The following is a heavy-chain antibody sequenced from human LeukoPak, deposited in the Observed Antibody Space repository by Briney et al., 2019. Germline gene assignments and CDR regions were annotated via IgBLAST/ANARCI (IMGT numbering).Heavy chain of an antibody. D-gene: IGHD3-16*01. J-gene: IGHJ4*02. CDR2: INQHGSEK. CDR3: ARRQYVSFDS. CDR1: GFTFSSYW. Sequence: GGSLRLSCTASGFTFSSYWMTWVRQAPGKGLEWVANINQHGSEKYYVDSVKGRFTISRDNPKDSLYLQMNSLRAEDTALYYCARRQYVSFDSCGQGTLVTVSS. V-gene: IGHV3-7*03.